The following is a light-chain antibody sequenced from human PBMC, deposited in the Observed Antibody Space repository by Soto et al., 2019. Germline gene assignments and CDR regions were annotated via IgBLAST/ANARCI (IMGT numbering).Light chain of an antibody. Sequence: VWMTQYQLSLPCTPGQPASIACRSSQSLRYSGGNTFLSWSQQRPGQSPRRLIYKVSNRDSGVPDRFSGSGSGTDFTLKISGVEAEDVGLYYCMQGTHWPHTFGQGTKVDIK. CDR3: MQGTHWPHT. J-gene: IGKJ1*01. CDR1: QSLRYSGGNTF. CDR2: KVS. V-gene: IGKV2-30*01.